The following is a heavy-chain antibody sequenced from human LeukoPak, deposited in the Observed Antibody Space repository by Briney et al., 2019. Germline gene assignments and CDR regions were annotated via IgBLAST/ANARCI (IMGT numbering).Heavy chain of an antibody. CDR2: IYSGGST. J-gene: IGHJ4*02. CDR3: ARGRGYSGYDRRYFDY. CDR1: GFTFSSYE. D-gene: IGHD5-12*01. V-gene: IGHV3-53*01. Sequence: PGGSLRLSCAASGFTFSSYEMNWVRQAPGKGLEWVSVIYSGGSTYYADSVKGRFTISRDNSKNTLYLQMNSLRAEDTAVYYCARGRGYSGYDRRYFDYWGQGTLVTVSS.